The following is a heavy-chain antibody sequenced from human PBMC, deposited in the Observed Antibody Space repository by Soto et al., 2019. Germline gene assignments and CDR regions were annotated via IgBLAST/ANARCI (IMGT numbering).Heavy chain of an antibody. CDR3: ATVDNYYGSVF. CDR1: GITFSNYG. Sequence: QEQLVESGGGVVQPGTSLRLYCAASGITFSNYGFHWVRQAPGKGLEWVAVIWYDGTTKFYSDSVKGRFTISRDNSKNTLYLQMNSLGAEDSALYYCATVDNYYGSVFWGQGTLVTVSS. D-gene: IGHD3-10*01. J-gene: IGHJ4*02. V-gene: IGHV3-33*01. CDR2: IWYDGTTK.